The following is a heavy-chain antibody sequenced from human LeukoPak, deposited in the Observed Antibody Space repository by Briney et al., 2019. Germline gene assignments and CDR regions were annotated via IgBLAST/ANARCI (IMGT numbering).Heavy chain of an antibody. Sequence: GRSLRLSCAASGFTFSSYGMHWVRQAPGKGREWVAVISYDGSNKYYADSVKGRFTISRDNSKNTLYLQMNSLRAEDTAVYYCAKGLSSGYSSADYWGQGTLVTVSS. CDR3: AKGLSSGYSSADY. V-gene: IGHV3-30*18. D-gene: IGHD3-22*01. CDR2: ISYDGSNK. J-gene: IGHJ4*02. CDR1: GFTFSSYG.